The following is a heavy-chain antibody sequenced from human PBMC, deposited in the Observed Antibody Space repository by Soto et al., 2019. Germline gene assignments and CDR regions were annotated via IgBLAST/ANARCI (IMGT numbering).Heavy chain of an antibody. J-gene: IGHJ3*02. CDR1: GFTFSNYG. CDR3: AKGDLANSGWYGNAFDI. V-gene: IGHV3-30*18. D-gene: IGHD6-19*01. CDR2: ISYSGGDK. Sequence: QVQLVESGGGVVQPGRSLRLSCAASGFTFSNYGMHWVRQAPGKGLEWVAVISYSGGDKNYADSVKGRFTISRDNSRNTLYLQMNGLRTEDTAVYYCAKGDLANSGWYGNAFDIWGQGKMVTVSS.